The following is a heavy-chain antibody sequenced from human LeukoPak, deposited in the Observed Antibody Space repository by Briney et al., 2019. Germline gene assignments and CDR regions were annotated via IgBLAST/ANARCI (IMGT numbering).Heavy chain of an antibody. V-gene: IGHV4-34*01. Sequence: SETLSLTCAAYGGSFSGYYWSWIRQPPGKGLEWIGEINHSGSTNYNPSLKSRVTISVDTSKNQFSLKLSSVTAADTAVYYCARGLRAAHFDYWGQGTLVTVSS. D-gene: IGHD6-13*01. CDR2: INHSGST. J-gene: IGHJ4*02. CDR1: GGSFSGYY. CDR3: ARGLRAAHFDY.